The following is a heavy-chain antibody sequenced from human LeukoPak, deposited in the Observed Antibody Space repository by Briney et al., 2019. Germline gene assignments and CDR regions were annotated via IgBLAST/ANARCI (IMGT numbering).Heavy chain of an antibody. CDR1: GFTVSNNY. J-gene: IGHJ5*02. V-gene: IGHV3-66*01. D-gene: IGHD6-13*01. Sequence: GGSLRLSCAASGFTVSNNYMTWVRKAAGKGLEWVSIIYGDGATHYADSVKGRFIISRDNSKNTLDLQMHSLRVEDTAVYYCAKGGAPSSRYAPWWFDPWGQGTLVTVSS. CDR3: AKGGAPSSRYAPWWFDP. CDR2: IYGDGAT.